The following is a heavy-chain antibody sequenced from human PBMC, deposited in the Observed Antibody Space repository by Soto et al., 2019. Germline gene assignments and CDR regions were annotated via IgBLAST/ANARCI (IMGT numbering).Heavy chain of an antibody. CDR2: ISAYNGNT. CDR1: GYTFTSYG. Sequence: QVQLVQSGAEVKKPGASVKVSCKASGYTFTSYGISWVRQAPGQGLEWMGWISAYNGNTNDAQKLQGRVTMTTDTATSTAYLELRSLRSDDTAVYYLARLHYDYIWESYRVAYWGQGTLVTGSS. J-gene: IGHJ4*02. CDR3: ARLHYDYIWESYRVAY. V-gene: IGHV1-18*01. D-gene: IGHD3-16*02.